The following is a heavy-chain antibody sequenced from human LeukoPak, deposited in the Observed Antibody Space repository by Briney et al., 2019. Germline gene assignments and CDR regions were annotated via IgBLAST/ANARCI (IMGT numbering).Heavy chain of an antibody. Sequence: GGSLRLSCAVSGFPFSIYEMNWVRQAPGKGLEWVSNIGSSGTTRYCADSVKGRFSISRDNAKNSLYLQMNSLRVEDTGVYYCALLAVASDFDYWGQGALVTASS. CDR1: GFPFSIYE. CDR3: ALLAVASDFDY. V-gene: IGHV3-48*03. D-gene: IGHD6-19*01. CDR2: IGSSGTTR. J-gene: IGHJ4*02.